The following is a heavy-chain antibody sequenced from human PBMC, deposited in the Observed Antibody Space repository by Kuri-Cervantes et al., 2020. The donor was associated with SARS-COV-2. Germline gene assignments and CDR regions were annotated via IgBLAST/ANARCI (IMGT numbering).Heavy chain of an antibody. V-gene: IGHV4-34*01. CDR2: INHRGGT. J-gene: IGHJ6*03. CDR3: ARGINGYFFFYYLDV. Sequence: SETLSLTCALYYGTLTGYQWSWIRQPPGKGLEWIGGINHRGGTYYNPSPEGRVAISRDTSENKISLRLSSVTAADTAVYYCARGINGYFFFYYLDVWGKGTTVTVSS. CDR1: YGTLTGYQ. D-gene: IGHD3-22*01.